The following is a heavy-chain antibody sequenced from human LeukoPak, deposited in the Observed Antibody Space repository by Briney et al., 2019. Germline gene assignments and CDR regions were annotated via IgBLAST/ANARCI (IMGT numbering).Heavy chain of an antibody. V-gene: IGHV3-30*18. CDR3: AKDRGYCSGGSCATIVYYFDY. CDR2: ISYDGSNK. Sequence: GRSLRLSCAASGFTFSSYGMHWVRQAPGKGLEWVAVISYDGSNKYYADSEKGRFTISRDNSKNTLYLQMNSLRAEDTAVYYCAKDRGYCSGGSCATIVYYFDYWGQGSLVTVSS. D-gene: IGHD2-15*01. CDR1: GFTFSSYG. J-gene: IGHJ4*02.